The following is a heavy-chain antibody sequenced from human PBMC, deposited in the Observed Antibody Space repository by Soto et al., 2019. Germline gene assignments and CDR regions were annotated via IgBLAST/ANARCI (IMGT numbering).Heavy chain of an antibody. D-gene: IGHD3-10*01. CDR2: FNRSGDAT. CDR3: ARRGMSKIGFDT. Sequence: QVQLVQSGAEVKKPGTSVKVSCKASGYIFSNYYMHWVRQAPGQGLEWMGVFNRSGDATHYAQSFQGRVSVTRDTSTSTVYMELSTLTSEDTAVYYCARRGMSKIGFDTWGQGTMVTVSS. V-gene: IGHV1-46*01. CDR1: GYIFSNYY. J-gene: IGHJ3*02.